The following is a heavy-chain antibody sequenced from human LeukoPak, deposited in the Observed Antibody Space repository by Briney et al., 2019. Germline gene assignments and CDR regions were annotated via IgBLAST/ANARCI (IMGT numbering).Heavy chain of an antibody. J-gene: IGHJ6*02. Sequence: SVKVSCKASGGTFSSYVISWVRQAPGQGLEWMGGIIPIFGTANYAQKFQGRVTITADESTSTAYMELSSLRSEDTAVYYCATQPRRVRFLEWLHGYGMDVWGQGTTVTVSS. CDR2: IIPIFGTA. V-gene: IGHV1-69*13. D-gene: IGHD3-3*01. CDR3: ATQPRRVRFLEWLHGYGMDV. CDR1: GGTFSSYV.